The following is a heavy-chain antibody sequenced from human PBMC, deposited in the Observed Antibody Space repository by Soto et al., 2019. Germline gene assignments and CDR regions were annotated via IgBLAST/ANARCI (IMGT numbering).Heavy chain of an antibody. CDR2: ISGSGGST. J-gene: IGHJ6*02. Sequence: GGSLRLSCAASGFTFSSYAMSWVRQAPGKGLEWVSAISGSGGSTYYADSVKGRFTISRDNSKNTLYLQMNSLRAEDTAVYYCAKEAGIAVALYYYYGMDVWGQGTTVTVS. CDR1: GFTFSSYA. D-gene: IGHD6-19*01. CDR3: AKEAGIAVALYYYYGMDV. V-gene: IGHV3-23*01.